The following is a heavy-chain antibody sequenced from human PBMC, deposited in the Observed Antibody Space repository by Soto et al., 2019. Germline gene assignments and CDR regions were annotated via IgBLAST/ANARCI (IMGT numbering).Heavy chain of an antibody. V-gene: IGHV3-72*01. J-gene: IGHJ4*02. CDR1: GFSVRDHY. CDR3: VREGFFTLDH. CDR2: TRNKPEGYTT. Sequence: EVQLVESGGGVVQPGGSLRLSCAASGFSVRDHYMDWVRQAPGKGLEWVGLTRNKPEGYTTEHAASVKGRFVISRDDSENSVYLQMNSLKIEDTVVYYCVREGFFTLDHWGQGILVTVSS.